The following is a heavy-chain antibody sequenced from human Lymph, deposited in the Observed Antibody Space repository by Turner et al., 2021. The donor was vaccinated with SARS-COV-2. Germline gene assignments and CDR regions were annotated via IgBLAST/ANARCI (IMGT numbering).Heavy chain of an antibody. J-gene: IGHJ4*01. CDR3: ATKYCSGGSCSYFDY. Sequence: QVQLQESGPGLVKPSGTLSLTSAVSGGSISSSNWWSWVRQPPGKGLEWIGEIYHSGNTNYNPSLTSRVTFSVDKSKNQFSLKLSSVTAADTAVYYCATKYCSGGSCSYFDYWGQGTLVTVSS. CDR2: IYHSGNT. V-gene: IGHV4-4*02. CDR1: GGSISSSNW. D-gene: IGHD2-15*01.